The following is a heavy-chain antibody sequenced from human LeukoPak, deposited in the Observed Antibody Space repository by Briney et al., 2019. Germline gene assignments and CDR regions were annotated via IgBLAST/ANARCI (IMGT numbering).Heavy chain of an antibody. CDR3: ARQKVVVVVAATGLRNNWFDP. Sequence: SETLSLTCSVSGGSISSYYWSWIRQPPGKGLEWIGSIYYSGSTYYNPSLKSRVTISVDTSKNQFSLKLSSVTAADTAVYYCARQKVVVVVAATGLRNNWFDPWGQGTLVTVSS. CDR2: IYYSGST. D-gene: IGHD2-15*01. V-gene: IGHV4-39*01. CDR1: GGSISSYY. J-gene: IGHJ5*02.